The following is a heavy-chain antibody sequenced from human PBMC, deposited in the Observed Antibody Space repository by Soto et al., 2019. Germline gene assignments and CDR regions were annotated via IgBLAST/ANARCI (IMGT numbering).Heavy chain of an antibody. V-gene: IGHV1-2*04. J-gene: IGHJ3*02. CDR3: ASSYGWSGAFDI. CDR2: INPNSGGT. CDR1: GYTFTSSY. Sequence: PSVKVSCKASGYTFTSSYMHWVRQAPGQGLEWMGWINPNSGGTNYAQKFQGWVTMTRDTSISTAYMELSRLRSDDTAVYYCASSYGWSGAFDIWGQGTMVTVSS. D-gene: IGHD6-19*01.